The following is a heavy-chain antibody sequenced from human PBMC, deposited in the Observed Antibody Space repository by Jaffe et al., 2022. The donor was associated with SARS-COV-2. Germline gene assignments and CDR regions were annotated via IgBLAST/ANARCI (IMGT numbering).Heavy chain of an antibody. CDR2: IYYSGST. J-gene: IGHJ3*02. CDR3: ARQTSSGYYCFYCGAFDI. Sequence: QLQLQESGPGLVKPSETLSLTCTVSGGSISSSSYYWGWIRQPPGKGLEWIGSIYYSGSTYYNPSLKSRVTISVDTSKNQFSLKLSSVTAADTAVYYCARQTSSGYYCFYCGAFDIWGQGTMVTVSS. V-gene: IGHV4-39*01. D-gene: IGHD5-12*01. CDR1: GGSISSSSYY.